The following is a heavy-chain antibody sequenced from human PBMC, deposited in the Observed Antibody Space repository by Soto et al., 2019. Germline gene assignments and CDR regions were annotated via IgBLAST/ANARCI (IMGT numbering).Heavy chain of an antibody. CDR1: GASVSSTYW. J-gene: IGHJ5*02. CDR3: ARDRSWLDP. V-gene: IGHV4-4*02. CDR2: INHSGSA. Sequence: SETLSLTCAVSGASVSSTYWWSWVRQPPGKGLEWIGEINHSGSANYNPSLKSRVTISVDTSKNQFSLKLSSVTAADTAVYYCARDRSWLDPWGQGTLVTVSS.